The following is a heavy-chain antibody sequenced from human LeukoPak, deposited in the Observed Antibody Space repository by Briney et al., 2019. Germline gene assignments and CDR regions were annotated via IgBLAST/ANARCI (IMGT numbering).Heavy chain of an antibody. CDR3: ASFPRDAFDI. Sequence: SETLSLTCTVSGDSISRSSYYWGWIRQPPGKGLEWIGSMYYSGSSFDNPALKSRVTISVDTSKNQFSLKLSSVTAADTAVYYCASFPRDAFDIWGQGTMVTVSS. CDR1: GDSISRSSYY. CDR2: MYYSGSS. D-gene: IGHD2/OR15-2a*01. V-gene: IGHV4-39*07. J-gene: IGHJ3*02.